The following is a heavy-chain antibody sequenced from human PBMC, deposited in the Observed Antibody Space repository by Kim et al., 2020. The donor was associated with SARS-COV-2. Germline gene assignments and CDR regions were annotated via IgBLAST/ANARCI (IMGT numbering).Heavy chain of an antibody. CDR1: GFTFSSYW. J-gene: IGHJ4*02. D-gene: IGHD2-2*01. Sequence: GGSLRLSCAASGFTFSSYWMSWVRQAPGKGLEWVANIKQDGSEKYYVDSVKGRFTISRDNAKNSLYLQMNSLRAEDTAVYYCARDGVVPAAFAPYFDYWGQGTLVTVSS. CDR2: IKQDGSEK. CDR3: ARDGVVPAAFAPYFDY. V-gene: IGHV3-7*03.